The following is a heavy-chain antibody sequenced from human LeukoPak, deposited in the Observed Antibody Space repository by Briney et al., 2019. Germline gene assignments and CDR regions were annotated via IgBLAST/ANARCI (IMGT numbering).Heavy chain of an antibody. CDR1: GLTFSNYG. CDR3: AELGITMIGGV. J-gene: IGHJ6*04. V-gene: IGHV3-23*01. CDR2: ISGSGGST. D-gene: IGHD3-10*02. Sequence: GGSLRLSCAASGLTFSNYGMHWVRQAPGKGLEWVSAISGSGGSTYYADSVKGRFTISRDNSKNTLYLQMNSLRAEDTAVYYCAELGITMIGGVWGKGTTVTISS.